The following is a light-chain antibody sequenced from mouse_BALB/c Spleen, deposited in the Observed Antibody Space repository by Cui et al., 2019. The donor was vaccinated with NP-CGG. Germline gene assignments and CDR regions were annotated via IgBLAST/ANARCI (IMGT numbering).Light chain of an antibody. J-gene: IGLJ1*01. Sequence: QGVVNQAYATTTSTGEKVTLTCRSSTGAVTTSNYANWVQEKPDHLFTGLIGGTNNRAPGVPARFSGSLIGDKAALTITGAQTEDEAIYFCALWYSNHWVFGGGTKLTVL. CDR1: TGAVTTSNY. V-gene: IGLV1*01. CDR3: ALWYSNHWV. CDR2: GTN.